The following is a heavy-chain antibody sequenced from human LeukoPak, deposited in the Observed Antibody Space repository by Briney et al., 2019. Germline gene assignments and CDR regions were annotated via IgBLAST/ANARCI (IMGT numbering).Heavy chain of an antibody. D-gene: IGHD6-13*01. CDR2: ISGSSVST. CDR1: GLTFSSYA. Sequence: GGSLRLSCAASGLTFSSYAMNWVRQAPGKGLEGVSIISGSSVSTYYADSVKGRFTISRDNSKNALYLQMNSLSAEDTALYYCAKVYSTRAYYYYGLDVWGQGTTVTVSS. J-gene: IGHJ6*02. CDR3: AKVYSTRAYYYYGLDV. V-gene: IGHV3-23*01.